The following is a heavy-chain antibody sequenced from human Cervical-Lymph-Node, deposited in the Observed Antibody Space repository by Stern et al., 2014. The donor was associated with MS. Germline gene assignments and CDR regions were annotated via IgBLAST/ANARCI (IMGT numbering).Heavy chain of an antibody. CDR3: ARERLRDFNDYHFDS. CDR2: ISSCNGNS. J-gene: IGHJ4*02. CDR1: GYTFTTPNYG. Sequence: HVQLGQSGPEVRQPGASVRGSCKASGYTFTTPNYGIAWVRAAPGRVLEWMGRISSCNGNSFYAQKLQDRVTMTTDTSTSTAYMELRSLRSDDTAFYYCARERLRDFNDYHFDSWGQGTLVTVSS. V-gene: IGHV1-18*01. D-gene: IGHD4-11*01.